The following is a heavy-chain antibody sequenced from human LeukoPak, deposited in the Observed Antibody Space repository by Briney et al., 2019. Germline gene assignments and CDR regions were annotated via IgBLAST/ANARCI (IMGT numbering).Heavy chain of an antibody. D-gene: IGHD3-10*01. CDR3: ARVGMVRGVIIAYYYYGMDV. J-gene: IGHJ6*02. CDR2: MNPNSGNT. Sequence: ASVKVSCKASGGTFSSYAISWVRQATGQGLEWMGWMNPNSGNTGYAQKFQGRVTMTRNTSISTAYMELSSLRSEDTAVYYCARVGMVRGVIIAYYYYGMDVWGQGTTVTVSS. V-gene: IGHV1-8*02. CDR1: GGTFSSYA.